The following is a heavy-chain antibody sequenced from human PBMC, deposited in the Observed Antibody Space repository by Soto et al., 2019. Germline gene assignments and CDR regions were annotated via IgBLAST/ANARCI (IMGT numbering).Heavy chain of an antibody. CDR1: GFIFSTYA. J-gene: IGHJ4*02. V-gene: IGHV3-23*01. CDR2: ISRSGDET. Sequence: EVQLLESGGGLVQPGGSLRLSCAASGFIFSTYAMSWVRQAPGKGLEWVSAISRSGDETNYADSVKGRFTISRDNSKNTLYLQMNSLRAEDSAVYYCAKDLFYSSQSGRGFDYWGQGTLVTASS. D-gene: IGHD3-22*01. CDR3: AKDLFYSSQSGRGFDY.